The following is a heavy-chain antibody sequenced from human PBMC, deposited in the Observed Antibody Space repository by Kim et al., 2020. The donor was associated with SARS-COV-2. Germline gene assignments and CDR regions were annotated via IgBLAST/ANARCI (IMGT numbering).Heavy chain of an antibody. CDR1: GFTFSSYG. Sequence: GGSLRLSCAASGFTFSSYGMHWVRQAPGKGREWVAVIWYDGSNKYYADSVKGRFTTSRDNSKNTLYLQMTSLRAEDTAVYYCARSEQLVPLGFDPWGQGTLVTVSS. V-gene: IGHV3-33*01. J-gene: IGHJ5*02. D-gene: IGHD6-13*01. CDR3: ARSEQLVPLGFDP. CDR2: IWYDGSNK.